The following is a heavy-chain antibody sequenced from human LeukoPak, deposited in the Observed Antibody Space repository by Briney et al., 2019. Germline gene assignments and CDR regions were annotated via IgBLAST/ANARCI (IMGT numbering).Heavy chain of an antibody. CDR1: GFTFDDYA. Sequence: PGGSLRLSCAASGFTFDDYAMHWVRQAPGKSLEWVSGISGSGGSTYYADSVKGRFTISRDNSKNTLYLQMNSLRAEDTAVYYCAKEDGDIVVVPAAIFDYWGQGTLVTVSS. CDR2: ISGSGGST. CDR3: AKEDGDIVVVPAAIFDY. J-gene: IGHJ4*02. V-gene: IGHV3-23*01. D-gene: IGHD2-2*01.